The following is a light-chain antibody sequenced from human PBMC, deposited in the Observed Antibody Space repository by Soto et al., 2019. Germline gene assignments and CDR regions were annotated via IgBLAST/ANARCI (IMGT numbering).Light chain of an antibody. CDR1: RGHSSYA. V-gene: IGLV4-69*01. Sequence: QLVRTQSPSASASLGASVKLTCTLSRGHSSYALACHQQQPEKVPWYLMNLNSDGSHRKADGIPDRFSGSSSGAERYLTISSLHSEDEADYYCQTWGTGIQVFGGGTKLTVL. J-gene: IGLJ2*01. CDR3: QTWGTGIQV. CDR2: LNSDGSH.